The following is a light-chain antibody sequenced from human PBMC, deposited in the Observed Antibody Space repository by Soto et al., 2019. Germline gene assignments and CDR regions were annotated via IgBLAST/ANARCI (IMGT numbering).Light chain of an antibody. CDR3: QQRSNWPPT. CDR1: QSVSSY. Sequence: EIVLTQSPATLSLSPGERATLSCRASQSVSSYLAWYQQKPGQAPRLLIYDASHRATGIPARFSGSGSGTDFTLTISSLEPEDFAFYYCQQRSNWPPTFGQGTRLEIK. J-gene: IGKJ5*01. CDR2: DAS. V-gene: IGKV3-11*01.